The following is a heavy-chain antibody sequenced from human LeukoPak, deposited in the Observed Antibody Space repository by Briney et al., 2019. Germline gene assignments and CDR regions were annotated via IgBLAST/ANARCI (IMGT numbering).Heavy chain of an antibody. D-gene: IGHD3-10*01. V-gene: IGHV4-59*01. J-gene: IGHJ4*02. CDR2: IYYTGTT. Sequence: PSETLSLTCTLSGDSTNTYFWSWTRQSPGKGLEWIGYIYYTGTTNYNPSLKSRVTISVDTSKNQFSLKLSSVTAADTAVYYCARGRPYYYGSGSYPYFDYWGQGTLVTVSS. CDR3: ARGRPYYYGSGSYPYFDY. CDR1: GDSTNTYF.